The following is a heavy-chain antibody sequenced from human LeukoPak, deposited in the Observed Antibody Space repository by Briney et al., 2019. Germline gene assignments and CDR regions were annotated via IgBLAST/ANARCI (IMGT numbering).Heavy chain of an antibody. J-gene: IGHJ4*02. Sequence: GGSLRLSCAASGFTFSSYAMDWVRQVPGKGLEWVSSVDGGGSGRTHYAESVKGRFTISRDNSKNMLYLQMNSLRAEDTAVYFCAKYRAYYLDYWGQGALVTVSS. CDR1: GFTFSSYA. V-gene: IGHV3-23*01. CDR2: VDGGGSGRT. D-gene: IGHD4-11*01. CDR3: AKYRAYYLDY.